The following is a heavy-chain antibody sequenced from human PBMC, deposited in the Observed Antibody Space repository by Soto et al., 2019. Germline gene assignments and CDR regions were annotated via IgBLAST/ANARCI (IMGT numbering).Heavy chain of an antibody. J-gene: IGHJ5*02. CDR1: GDSVSSNSAA. D-gene: IGHD2-15*01. V-gene: IGHV6-1*01. Sequence: SQTLSLTCAISGDSVSSNSAAWNWIRQSPSRGLEWLGRTYYRSKWYNDYAVSVKSRITINPDTSKNQFSLQLNSVTPEDTAVYYCARDGCSGGSCAQGFDPWGQGTLVTVSS. CDR3: ARDGCSGGSCAQGFDP. CDR2: TYYRSKWYN.